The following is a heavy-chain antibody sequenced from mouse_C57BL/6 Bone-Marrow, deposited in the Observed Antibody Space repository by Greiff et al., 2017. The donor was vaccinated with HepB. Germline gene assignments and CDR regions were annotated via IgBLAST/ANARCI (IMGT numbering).Heavy chain of an antibody. CDR2: ISSGGSYT. V-gene: IGHV5-6*01. CDR3: ATGTVFAY. D-gene: IGHD4-1*01. CDR1: GFTFSSYG. J-gene: IGHJ3*01. Sequence: EVQRVESGGDLVKPGGSLKLSCAASGFTFSSYGMSWVRQTPDKRLEWVATISSGGSYTYYPDSVKGRFTISRDNAKNTLYLQMSSLKSEDTAMYYCATGTVFAYWGQGTLVTVSA.